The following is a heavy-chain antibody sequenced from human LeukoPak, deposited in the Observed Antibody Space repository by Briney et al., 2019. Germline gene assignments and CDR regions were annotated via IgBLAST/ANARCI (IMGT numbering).Heavy chain of an antibody. Sequence: PGGSLRLSCAASGFTFSSYAMSWVRQAPGRGLEWVSSISGSGGSTYYADSVKGRFIISRDNSKNTVNLQMNSLRAEDTALYYCAKTLVGATAYFYSWGQGTLVTVSS. CDR3: AKTLVGATAYFYS. D-gene: IGHD1-26*01. CDR2: ISGSGGST. CDR1: GFTFSSYA. J-gene: IGHJ4*02. V-gene: IGHV3-23*01.